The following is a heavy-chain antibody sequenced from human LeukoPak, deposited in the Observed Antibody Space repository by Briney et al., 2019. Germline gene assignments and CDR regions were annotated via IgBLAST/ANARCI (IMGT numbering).Heavy chain of an antibody. CDR2: IYYSGST. V-gene: IGHV4-59*08. D-gene: IGHD6-19*01. CDR3: ARRARVAVAEWYFDL. Sequence: SETLSLTCTVSSGSISSYYWSWIRQPPGKGLEWIGYIYYSGSTNYNPSLKSRVTISVDTSKNQFSLKLSSVTAADTAVYYCARRARVAVAEWYFDLWGRGTLVTVSS. CDR1: SGSISSYY. J-gene: IGHJ2*01.